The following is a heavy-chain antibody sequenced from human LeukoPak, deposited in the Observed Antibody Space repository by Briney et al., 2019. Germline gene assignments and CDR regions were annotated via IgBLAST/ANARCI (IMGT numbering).Heavy chain of an antibody. J-gene: IGHJ4*02. V-gene: IGHV3-9*01. CDR3: AKDNIRIVVAGTIDY. D-gene: IGHD6-19*01. CDR1: GFTFSSYW. Sequence: GGSLRLSCAASGFTFSSYWMHWVRQAPGKGLEWVSGISWNSGSKGYAGSVKGRFTISRDNAKNSLYLQMNSLRSEDTALYYCAKDNIRIVVAGTIDYWGQGTLVTASS. CDR2: ISWNSGSK.